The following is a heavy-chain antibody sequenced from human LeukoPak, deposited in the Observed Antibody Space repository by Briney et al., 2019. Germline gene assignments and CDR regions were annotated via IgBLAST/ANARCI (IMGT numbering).Heavy chain of an antibody. CDR2: VSHSGSS. V-gene: IGHV4-59*11. Sequence: SETLSLTCSLSGGSISSHYWGWIRQPPGRGLEWIGYVSHSGSSTSNPSLKSRVTLSLDTSKNDFYLKVRSVTAADTAVYYCATSYNDSSGPFDHWGRGTLVTVSS. CDR1: GGSISSHY. J-gene: IGHJ4*02. D-gene: IGHD3-22*01. CDR3: ATSYNDSSGPFDH.